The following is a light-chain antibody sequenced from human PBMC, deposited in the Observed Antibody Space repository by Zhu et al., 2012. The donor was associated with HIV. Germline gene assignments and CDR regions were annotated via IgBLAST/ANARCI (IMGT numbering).Light chain of an antibody. V-gene: IGKV3-11*01. J-gene: IGKJ4*01. CDR3: QQSSNWPPGLT. Sequence: EIVLTQSPATLSLSPGGTATLSCRASQSVSANLAWYQQKPGQAPRLLIYGASNRATGVAARFSGSGSRTDFTLTISSLEPEDFAVYYCQQSSNWPPGLTFGGGTKVEIK. CDR2: GAS. CDR1: QSVSAN.